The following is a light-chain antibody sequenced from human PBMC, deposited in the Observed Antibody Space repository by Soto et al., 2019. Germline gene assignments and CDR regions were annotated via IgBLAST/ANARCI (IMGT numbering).Light chain of an antibody. CDR3: QKYDNAPLT. CDR2: KAS. Sequence: DIQMTQSPSTLSASVGDRVTITCRASQSISNSLAWYQQKPGKAPKLLISKASSLESGVPSRFSGSGSGTEFTLTISSLQPEDVATYYCQKYDNAPLTFGGGTKVEIK. J-gene: IGKJ4*01. V-gene: IGKV1-5*03. CDR1: QSISNS.